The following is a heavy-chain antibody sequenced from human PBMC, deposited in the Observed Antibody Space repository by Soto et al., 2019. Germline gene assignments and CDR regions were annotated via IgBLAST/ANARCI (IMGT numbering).Heavy chain of an antibody. CDR2: INAGSGNT. CDR1: GYTFTSYA. V-gene: IGHV1-3*01. Sequence: QVQLVQSGAEVKKPGASVKVSCKASGYTFTSYAMHWVRQAPGQRLEWMGWINAGSGNTKYSQKFQGRVTITRDTSASTAYLELSRLRSEYTAVYYCASSIRFAGDYWGQGTLFTVSS. D-gene: IGHD3-16*01. CDR3: ASSIRFAGDY. J-gene: IGHJ4*02.